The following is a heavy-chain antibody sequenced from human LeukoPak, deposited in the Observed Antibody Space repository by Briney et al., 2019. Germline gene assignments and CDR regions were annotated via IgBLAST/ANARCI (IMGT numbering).Heavy chain of an antibody. V-gene: IGHV4-39*01. CDR2: ISYSGSI. CDR1: GGSIRSSSYY. CDR3: AAYDSSGHDAFDI. J-gene: IGHJ3*02. D-gene: IGHD3-22*01. Sequence: KPSETLSLTCTDSGGSIRSSSYYWGWIRQPPGKGLEWIGSISYSGSIYYNPSLKGRVTISVDTSRNQFSLKLSSVTAADTAVYYCAAYDSSGHDAFDIWGQGTMVTVSS.